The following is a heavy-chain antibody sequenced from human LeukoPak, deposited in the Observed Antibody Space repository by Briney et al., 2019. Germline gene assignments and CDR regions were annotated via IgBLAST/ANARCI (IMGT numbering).Heavy chain of an antibody. CDR2: IYYSGST. CDR3: ARARVDSSGYSHLTDAFDI. D-gene: IGHD3-22*01. Sequence: SETLSLTCTVSGGSISRSSYYWGWIRQPPGKGLEWIGSIYYSGSTYYNPSLKSRVTISVDTSKNQFSLKLSSVTAADTAVYYCARARVDSSGYSHLTDAFDIWGQGTMVTVSS. V-gene: IGHV4-39*07. CDR1: GGSISRSSYY. J-gene: IGHJ3*02.